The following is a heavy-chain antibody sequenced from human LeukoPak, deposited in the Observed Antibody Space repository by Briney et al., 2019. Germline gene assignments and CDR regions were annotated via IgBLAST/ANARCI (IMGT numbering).Heavy chain of an antibody. CDR1: GFTFSSYW. J-gene: IGHJ3*02. CDR3: ARESQYYDILTGYYKSAFDI. Sequence: PGGSLRLSCAASGFTFSSYWMSWVRQAPGKGLEWVANIKQDGSEKYYVDSVKGRFTISRDNAKNSLYLQMNSLRAEDTAVYYCARESQYYDILTGYYKSAFDIWGQGTMVTVSS. D-gene: IGHD3-9*01. CDR2: IKQDGSEK. V-gene: IGHV3-7*03.